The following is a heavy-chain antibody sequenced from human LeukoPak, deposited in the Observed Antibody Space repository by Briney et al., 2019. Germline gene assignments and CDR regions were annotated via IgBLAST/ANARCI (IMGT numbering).Heavy chain of an antibody. Sequence: ASVKVSCKASGYTFPNYGISWVRQARGRGRAWMGWISAYYGNTNYAQKLRDRVILPTDTSSSTAYMELSSLRSDDTAVYYCARDPALDIVDHNWFDPWGQGTLVTVSA. CDR2: ISAYYGNT. V-gene: IGHV1-18*01. CDR1: GYTFPNYG. D-gene: IGHD5-12*01. CDR3: ARDPALDIVDHNWFDP. J-gene: IGHJ5*02.